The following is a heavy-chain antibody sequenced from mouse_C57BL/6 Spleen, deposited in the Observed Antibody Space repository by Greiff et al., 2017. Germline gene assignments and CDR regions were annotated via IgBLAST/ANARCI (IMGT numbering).Heavy chain of an antibody. CDR3: ARSGNYDEGGFAY. CDR2: INPSSGYT. Sequence: QVQLQQSGAELARPGASVKMSCKASGYTFTSYTMHWVKQRPGQGLEWIGYINPSSGYTKYNQKFKDKATLTADKSSSTAYMQLSSLTSEDSAVYDFARSGNYDEGGFAYWGQGTLVTVSA. CDR1: GYTFTSYT. V-gene: IGHV1-4*01. D-gene: IGHD2-4*01. J-gene: IGHJ3*01.